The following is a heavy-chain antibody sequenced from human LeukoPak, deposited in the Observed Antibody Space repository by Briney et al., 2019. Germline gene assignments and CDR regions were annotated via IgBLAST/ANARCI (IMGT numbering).Heavy chain of an antibody. Sequence: SETLSLTCTVSGGSISSYYWSWIRQPPGKGLEWIGYIYYSGSTNYNPSLKSRVTISVDTSKNHFSLKLSSVTAADTAVYYCARVYSSWYLDYWGQGTLVTVSS. J-gene: IGHJ4*02. V-gene: IGHV4-59*08. D-gene: IGHD6-6*01. CDR3: ARVYSSWYLDY. CDR1: GGSISSYY. CDR2: IYYSGST.